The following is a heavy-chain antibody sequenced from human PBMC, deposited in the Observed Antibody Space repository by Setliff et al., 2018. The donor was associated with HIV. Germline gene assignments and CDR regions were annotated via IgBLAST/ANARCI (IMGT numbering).Heavy chain of an antibody. V-gene: IGHV4-59*01. CDR3: ARVPRQLLKGAAAYFDY. CDR2: IYKSGTT. J-gene: IGHJ4*02. CDR1: GGSINSYH. D-gene: IGHD5-18*01. Sequence: SETLSLTCSVSGGSINSYHWSWIRQSPGKGLEWIGYIYKSGTTNYSSSLKSRVTISADPSKNQFSLRLSSVTAADTAVYYCARVPRQLLKGAAAYFDYWGQGTLVTVS.